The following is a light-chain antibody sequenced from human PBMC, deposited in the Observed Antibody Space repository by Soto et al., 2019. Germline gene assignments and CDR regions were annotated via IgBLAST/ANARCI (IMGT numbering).Light chain of an antibody. CDR3: QQENNWPPWT. J-gene: IGKJ1*01. V-gene: IGKV3-15*01. Sequence: ILMTQSPATLSVSPGERATLSCRASQSVSNNLAWYQQKPGQAPRLLIYDASTRATGSPPRFSGSGSGTESTLTISGRQSLDFAVYYYQQENNWPPWTFGQGTKVEIK. CDR1: QSVSNN. CDR2: DAS.